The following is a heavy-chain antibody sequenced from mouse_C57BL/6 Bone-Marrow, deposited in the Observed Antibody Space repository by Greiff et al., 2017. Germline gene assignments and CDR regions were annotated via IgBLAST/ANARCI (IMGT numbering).Heavy chain of an antibody. CDR2: INPSNGGT. CDR3: AREDYGRGYFDY. D-gene: IGHD1-1*01. CDR1: GYPFTSYW. Sequence: QVQLQQPGTELVKPGASVKLSCKASGYPFTSYWMHWVKPRPGHGLEWIGNINPSNGGTNYNEKFKGKAKLTVDKSSNTAYMQLSRLTSEDSAVYYCAREDYGRGYFDYWGQGTTLTVSS. J-gene: IGHJ2*01. V-gene: IGHV1-53*01.